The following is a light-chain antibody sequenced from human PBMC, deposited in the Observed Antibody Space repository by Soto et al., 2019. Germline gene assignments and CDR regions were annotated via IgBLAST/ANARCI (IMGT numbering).Light chain of an antibody. Sequence: QSPLTHPASVSGSPGQSITISFTGSISYVRNYHLVSCYQQYPGKAPKLIIYEFIKRPSVVSNRFSGSRSGNTASLKISGLQPEDEADYYCCSYGGSSTFDVYGTGTKVTVL. CDR2: EFI. V-gene: IGLV2-23*02. CDR3: CSYGGSSTFDV. J-gene: IGLJ1*01. CDR1: ISYVRNYHL.